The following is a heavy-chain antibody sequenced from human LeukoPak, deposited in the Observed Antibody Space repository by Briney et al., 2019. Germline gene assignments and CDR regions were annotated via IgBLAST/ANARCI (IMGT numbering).Heavy chain of an antibody. CDR1: GFTLSSYA. J-gene: IGHJ4*02. Sequence: PGGSLRLSCVASGFTLSSYAVSWVRQAPGKGLQWVSSLGISGDYAWYAGSVRGRFTISRDNSKNTLYLQMNSLRAEDTAVYYCARRAGGYSHPYDYWGQGTLVTVSS. CDR3: ARRAGGYSHPYDY. V-gene: IGHV3-23*01. CDR2: LGISGDYA. D-gene: IGHD4-23*01.